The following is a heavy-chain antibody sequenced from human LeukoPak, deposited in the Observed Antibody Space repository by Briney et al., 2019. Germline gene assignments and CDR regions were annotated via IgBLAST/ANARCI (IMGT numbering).Heavy chain of an antibody. Sequence: GASLRLSCAASGFTFSTFAMTWVRQAPGKGLEWVTAISGGGSSTYYADSVKGRFTISRDNSKNTLYLQMTSLRADDTAVYHCAKARYCSGGSCYDYFDYWGQGTLVTVSS. D-gene: IGHD2-15*01. CDR1: GFTFSTFA. V-gene: IGHV3-23*01. J-gene: IGHJ4*02. CDR3: AKARYCSGGSCYDYFDY. CDR2: ISGGGSST.